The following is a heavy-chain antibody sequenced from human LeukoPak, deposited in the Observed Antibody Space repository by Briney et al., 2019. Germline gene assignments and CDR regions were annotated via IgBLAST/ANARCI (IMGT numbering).Heavy chain of an antibody. CDR3: ARGLGCSSTSCYLNWFDP. D-gene: IGHD2-2*01. CDR2: MNPNSGNT. J-gene: IGHJ5*02. CDR1: GYTFTSYD. V-gene: IGHV1-8*03. Sequence: ASVKVSCKASGYTFTSYDINWVRQATGQGLEWMGWMNPNSGNTGYAQKFQGRVTITRNTSISTAYMELSSLRSEDTAVYYCARGLGCSSTSCYLNWFDPWGQGTLVTVSS.